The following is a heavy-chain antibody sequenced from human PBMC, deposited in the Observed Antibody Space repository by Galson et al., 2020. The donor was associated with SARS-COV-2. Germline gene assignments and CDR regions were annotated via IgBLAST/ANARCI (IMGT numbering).Heavy chain of an antibody. Sequence: GGSLRLTCDTSGLTFSTYAMHWVRQAPGKGLEWVAVISYAGSNKYYADSVKGRFTILIDNSKNALYLQLNSLRAEDTAVSYCARDPTDILTGYCTGTGASFDYWGQGTLVTFSS. J-gene: IGHJ4*02. CDR2: ISYAGSNK. D-gene: IGHD3-9*01. CDR1: GLTFSTYA. V-gene: IGHV3-30*04. CDR3: ARDPTDILTGYCTGTGASFDY.